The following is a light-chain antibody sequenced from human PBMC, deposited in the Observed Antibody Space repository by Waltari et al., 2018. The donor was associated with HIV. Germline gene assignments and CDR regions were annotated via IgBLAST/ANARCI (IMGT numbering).Light chain of an antibody. Sequence: IQMTQSPSSLSASVGDRVTISCRASQSISIYLNWYQQKPGKAPNLLIYAASSLQSGVPSRFSGSGSGTEFTLTISSLQPEDFATYYCQQSYSTPLGFGPGTKVDIK. V-gene: IGKV1-39*01. CDR3: QQSYSTPLG. CDR1: QSISIY. J-gene: IGKJ3*01. CDR2: AAS.